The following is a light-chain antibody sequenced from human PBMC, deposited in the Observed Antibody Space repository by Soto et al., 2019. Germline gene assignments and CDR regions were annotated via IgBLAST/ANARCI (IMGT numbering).Light chain of an antibody. V-gene: IGKV3-15*01. CDR1: QSVGNN. J-gene: IGKJ1*01. Sequence: EIVMTHSPATLSVSPGERATLSCSASQSVGNNLAWYQQKPGQPPRLLIHGASTRATGIPARFSGSGSGTEFALTISSLQSEDFAVYYCQQCDDWPRTFGQGTKVDIK. CDR3: QQCDDWPRT. CDR2: GAS.